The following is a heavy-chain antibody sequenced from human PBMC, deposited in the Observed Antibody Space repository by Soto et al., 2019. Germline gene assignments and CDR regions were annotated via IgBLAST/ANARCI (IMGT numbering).Heavy chain of an antibody. CDR1: GFTFSSYG. J-gene: IGHJ4*02. CDR3: AKDLSSGGLGPLGH. D-gene: IGHD6-19*01. CDR2: ISYDGTNK. Sequence: QVQLVESGGGVVQPGRSLRLSCAASGFTFSSYGMHWVRQAPGKGLEWVAVISYDGTNKYYADSVKGRFTISRDNSKNPLYLQMNSVRAEDTAMFYCAKDLSSGGLGPLGHWAQGTPVTAPS. V-gene: IGHV3-30*18.